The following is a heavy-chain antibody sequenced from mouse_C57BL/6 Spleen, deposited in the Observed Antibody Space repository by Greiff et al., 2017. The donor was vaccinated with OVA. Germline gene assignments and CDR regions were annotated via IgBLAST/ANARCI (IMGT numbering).Heavy chain of an antibody. CDR1: GYTFTSYW. Sequence: QVQLQQPGAELVMPGASVKLSCKASGYTFTSYWMHWVKQRPGQGLEWIGEIDPSDSYTNYNQKFKGKSTLTVDKSSSTAYMQLSSRTSDDSAVYYCARSDYYGSSFVYYWGQGTTLTVSS. CDR2: IDPSDSYT. D-gene: IGHD1-1*01. V-gene: IGHV1-69*01. CDR3: ARSDYYGSSFVYY. J-gene: IGHJ2*01.